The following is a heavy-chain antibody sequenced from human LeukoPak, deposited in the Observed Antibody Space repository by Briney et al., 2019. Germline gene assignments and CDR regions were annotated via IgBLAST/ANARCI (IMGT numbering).Heavy chain of an antibody. CDR1: GFTFSGSA. CDR2: IRSKANSYAT. CDR3: TSGGEPGGY. J-gene: IGHJ4*02. Sequence: GGSLKLSCAASGFTFSGSAMHWVRQASGKGLEWVGRIRSKANSYATAYAASVKGRFTISRDDSKNTAYLQMNSLKTEDTAVYYCTSGGEPGGYWGQGTLVTVSS. V-gene: IGHV3-73*01. D-gene: IGHD1-26*01.